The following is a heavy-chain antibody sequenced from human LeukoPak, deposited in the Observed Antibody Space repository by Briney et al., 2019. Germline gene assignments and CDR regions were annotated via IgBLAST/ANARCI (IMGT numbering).Heavy chain of an antibody. Sequence: GGSLRLSCAASGFTFSSFAVHWVRQAPGKGLHWVALISYDGTFKYYADSVRGRFTISRDNSKNTLYLQMNSLRTEDTALYYCARDYGGSSGYYYGMDVWGQGTTVTVPS. D-gene: IGHD4-23*01. J-gene: IGHJ6*02. V-gene: IGHV3-30-3*01. CDR3: ARDYGGSSGYYYGMDV. CDR2: ISYDGTFK. CDR1: GFTFSSFA.